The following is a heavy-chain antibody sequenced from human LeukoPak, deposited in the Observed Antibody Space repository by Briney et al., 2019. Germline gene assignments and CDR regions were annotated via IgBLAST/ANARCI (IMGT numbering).Heavy chain of an antibody. CDR2: INPSGGST. CDR1: GGTFSSYA. Sequence: RASVKVSCKASGGTFSSYAISWVRQAPGQGLEWMGIINPSGGSTSYAQKFQGRVTMTRDTSTSTVYMELSSLRSEDTAVYYCARDQAMIVVVTPPAEYFQHWGQGTLVTVSS. V-gene: IGHV1-46*01. J-gene: IGHJ1*01. D-gene: IGHD3-22*01. CDR3: ARDQAMIVVVTPPAEYFQH.